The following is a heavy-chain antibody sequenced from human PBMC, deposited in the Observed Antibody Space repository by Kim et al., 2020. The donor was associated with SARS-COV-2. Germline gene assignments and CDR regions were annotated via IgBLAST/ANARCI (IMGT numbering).Heavy chain of an antibody. CDR2: ISGSGSTK. CDR3: ARESAYDI. J-gene: IGHJ4*02. CDR1: GFTFSNYE. D-gene: IGHD5-12*01. V-gene: IGHV3-48*03. Sequence: GGSLRLSCEASGFTFSNYEVNWVRQAPGKGLEWVSYISGSGSTKYFADSVKGRFTISRDNARNSLYLQMNSLSAEDTGIYYCARESAYDIWGQGTLVTVS.